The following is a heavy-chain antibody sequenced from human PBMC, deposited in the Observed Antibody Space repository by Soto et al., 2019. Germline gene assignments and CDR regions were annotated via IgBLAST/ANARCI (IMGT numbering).Heavy chain of an antibody. D-gene: IGHD3-22*01. Sequence: AAVKVSCKASGYTFTGYYMHWGRQAPGQGLEWIGWINPNSGGTNYAQKFQGWVTMTRDTSISTAYMELSSLRSEDTAVYYCARGPVGGYYDSSGYLTIFDYWGQGTL. CDR2: INPNSGGT. J-gene: IGHJ4*02. V-gene: IGHV1-2*04. CDR3: ARGPVGGYYDSSGYLTIFDY. CDR1: GYTFTGYY.